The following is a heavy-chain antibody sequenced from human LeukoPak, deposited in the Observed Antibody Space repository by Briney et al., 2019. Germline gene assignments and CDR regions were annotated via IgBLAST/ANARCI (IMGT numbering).Heavy chain of an antibody. CDR2: IWYDGSNK. J-gene: IGHJ6*02. D-gene: IGHD3-22*01. CDR3: AREPPNYYDSSGYINYYYYGMGV. Sequence: GGSLRLSCAASGFTFSSYGMHWVRQAPGKGLEWVAVIWYDGSNKYYADSVKGRFTISRDNSKNTLYLQMNSLRAEDTAVYYCAREPPNYYDSSGYINYYYYGMGVWGQGTTVTVSS. CDR1: GFTFSSYG. V-gene: IGHV3-33*01.